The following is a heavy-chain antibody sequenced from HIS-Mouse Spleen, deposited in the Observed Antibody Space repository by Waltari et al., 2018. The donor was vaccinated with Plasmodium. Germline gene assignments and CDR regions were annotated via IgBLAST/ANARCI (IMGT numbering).Heavy chain of an antibody. CDR3: ARGRVLGTSSGYFDL. D-gene: IGHD3-10*01. CDR1: GGSFSGYY. CDR2: INHSGST. Sequence: QVQLQQWGAGLSKPSETLSLTCAVYGGSFSGYYWRWIRQPPGKGREWIGEINHSGSTNYNPSLKSRVTISVDTSKNQFSLKLSSVTAADTAVYYCARGRVLGTSSGYFDLWGRGTLVTVSS. J-gene: IGHJ2*01. V-gene: IGHV4-34*01.